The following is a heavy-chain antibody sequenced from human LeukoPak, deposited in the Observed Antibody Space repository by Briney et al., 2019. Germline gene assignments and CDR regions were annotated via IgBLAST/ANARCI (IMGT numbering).Heavy chain of an antibody. D-gene: IGHD5-24*01. J-gene: IGHJ5*02. CDR3: ARTPRRAVEMATIGWFDP. V-gene: IGHV1-2*02. CDR1: GYTFTGYY. CDR2: INPNSGGT. Sequence: PWASVKVSCKASGYTFTGYYMHWVRQAPGQGLEWMGWINPNSGGTNYAQKFQGRVTMTRDTSISTAYMELSRLRSDDTAVYYCARTPRRAVEMATIGWFDPWGQGTLVTVSS.